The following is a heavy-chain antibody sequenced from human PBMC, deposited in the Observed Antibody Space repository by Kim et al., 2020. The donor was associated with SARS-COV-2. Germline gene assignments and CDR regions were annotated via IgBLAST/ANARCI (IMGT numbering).Heavy chain of an antibody. V-gene: IGHV3-33*01. J-gene: IGHJ6*03. D-gene: IGHD3-9*01. Sequence: GGSLRLSCAASGFTFSSYGMHWVRQAPGKGLEWVTVIWYDGSNKYYADSVKGRFTTSRDNSKNTLYLQMNNLTAEDTAVYYCARDEREVLRVFGWSYYYYHMDGWGKGTTVTVSS. CDR3: ARDEREVLRVFGWSYYYYHMDG. CDR2: IWYDGSNK. CDR1: GFTFSSYG.